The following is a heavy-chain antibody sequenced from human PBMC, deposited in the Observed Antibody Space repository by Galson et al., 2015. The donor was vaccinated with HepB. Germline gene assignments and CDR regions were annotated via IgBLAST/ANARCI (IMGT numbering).Heavy chain of an antibody. CDR2: IIPILGIA. Sequence: SVKVSCKASGGTFSSYAISWVRQAPGQGLEWMGGIIPILGIANYAQKFQGRVTITADKSTSTAYMELSSLRSEDTAVYYCARQGYDFWSGYPRRTGHYYYMDVWGKGTTVTVSS. V-gene: IGHV1-69*10. CDR1: GGTFSSYA. J-gene: IGHJ6*03. D-gene: IGHD3-3*01. CDR3: ARQGYDFWSGYPRRTGHYYYMDV.